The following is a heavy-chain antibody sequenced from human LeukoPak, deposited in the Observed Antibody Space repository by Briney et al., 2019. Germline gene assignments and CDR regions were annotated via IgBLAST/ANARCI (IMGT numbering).Heavy chain of an antibody. CDR2: IYYSGST. J-gene: IGHJ2*01. CDR1: GGSISSYY. Sequence: SETLSLTCTVSGGSISSYYWSWIRQPPGKGLEWIGYIYYSGSTNYNPSLKSRVTISVDTSKNQFSLKLSSVTAADTAVYYCARVSENSSSWADWYFDLWGRGTLVTVSS. D-gene: IGHD6-13*01. CDR3: ARVSENSSSWADWYFDL. V-gene: IGHV4-59*01.